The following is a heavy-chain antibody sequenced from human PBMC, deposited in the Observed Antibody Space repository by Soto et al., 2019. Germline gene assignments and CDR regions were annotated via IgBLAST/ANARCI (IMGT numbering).Heavy chain of an antibody. V-gene: IGHV3-30-3*01. Sequence: QVQLVESGGGVVQPGRSLRLSCAASGFTFSSYAMHWVRQAPGKGLEWVAVISYDGSNKYYADSVKGRFTISRDNSKNTLYLQMNSLRAEDTAVYYCARDLGTTYSSGWEGFDYWGQGTLVTVSS. J-gene: IGHJ4*02. D-gene: IGHD6-19*01. CDR1: GFTFSSYA. CDR3: ARDLGTTYSSGWEGFDY. CDR2: ISYDGSNK.